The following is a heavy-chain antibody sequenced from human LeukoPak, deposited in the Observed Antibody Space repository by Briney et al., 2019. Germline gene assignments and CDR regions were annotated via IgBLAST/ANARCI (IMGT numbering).Heavy chain of an antibody. Sequence: SETLSLTCTVSGGSISSYYWSWIRQTPGKGLEWIGYIYYSGSTNFNPSLKSRVTISVDTSKNQFSLKMSSVTAADTAVYFCARGGPPGYYYDYYMDVWGIGTTVTISS. V-gene: IGHV4-59*01. J-gene: IGHJ6*03. CDR3: ARGGPPGYYYDYYMDV. CDR2: IYYSGST. CDR1: GGSISSYY.